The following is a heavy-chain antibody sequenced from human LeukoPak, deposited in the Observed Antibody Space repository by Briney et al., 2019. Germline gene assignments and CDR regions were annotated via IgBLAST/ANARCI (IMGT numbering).Heavy chain of an antibody. Sequence: PSETLSLTCAVYGGSFSGYYWSWIRQPPGKELEWIGEINHSGSTNYNPSLKSRVTISVDTSKNQFSLKLSSVTAADTAVYYCARQLYRDGYNTIDYWGQGTLVTVSS. J-gene: IGHJ4*02. CDR2: INHSGST. D-gene: IGHD5-24*01. CDR3: ARQLYRDGYNTIDY. V-gene: IGHV4-34*01. CDR1: GGSFSGYY.